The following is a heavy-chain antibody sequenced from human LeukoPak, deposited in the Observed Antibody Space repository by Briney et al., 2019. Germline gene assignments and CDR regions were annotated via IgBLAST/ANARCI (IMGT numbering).Heavy chain of an antibody. V-gene: IGHV1-18*01. D-gene: IGHD1-1*01. CDR2: ISAYNGNT. J-gene: IGHJ4*02. CDR3: ASHHGTTGTYDY. Sequence: ASVKVSCNASGYTFTSYGISWVRQAPGQWLEWMGWISAYNGNTDYAQKLQGRVTMTTDTSTSTAYMELRSLRSDDTAVYYCASHHGTTGTYDYWGQGTLVTVSS. CDR1: GYTFTSYG.